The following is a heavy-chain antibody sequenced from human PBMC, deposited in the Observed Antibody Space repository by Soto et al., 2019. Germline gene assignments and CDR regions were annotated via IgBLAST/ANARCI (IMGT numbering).Heavy chain of an antibody. Sequence: EVQLLESGGDLVQPGGSLRLSCAASGFTLSSYAMSWVRQATGKGLVWVSTFSGTGGYTYYADSVKGRFTISRDDSKTTLSLHMNSLRAADTAVYYCARGQRALITYGPFDPWGQGTLVTVSS. V-gene: IGHV3-23*01. CDR2: FSGTGGYT. D-gene: IGHD4-17*01. CDR1: GFTLSSYA. J-gene: IGHJ5*02. CDR3: ARGQRALITYGPFDP.